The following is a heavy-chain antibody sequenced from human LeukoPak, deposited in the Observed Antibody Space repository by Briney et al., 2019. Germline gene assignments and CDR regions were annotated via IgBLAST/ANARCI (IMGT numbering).Heavy chain of an antibody. D-gene: IGHD3-10*01. V-gene: IGHV4-59*01. CDR2: IHSNGGA. CDR1: GGSISNYY. Sequence: SETLSLTCTVSGGSISNYYWSWIRQPPGKGLEWIGFIHSNGGANYNASLNSRATISRDTSRSQVSLKLTSVTAADTAVYYCASSNLGSLGQFDPWGQGTLVTVSP. J-gene: IGHJ5*02. CDR3: ASSNLGSLGQFDP.